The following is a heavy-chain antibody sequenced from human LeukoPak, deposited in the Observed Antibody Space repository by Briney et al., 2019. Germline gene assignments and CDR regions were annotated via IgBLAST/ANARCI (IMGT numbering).Heavy chain of an antibody. Sequence: SETLSLTCTVSGGSISSSSYYWGWIRQPPGKGLEWIGYVFYTGTTNYNPSLKSRVTISVDTSKNQFSLKLSSVTAADTAVYYCARDRSDSTFDYWGQGTLVTVSS. CDR2: VFYTGTT. V-gene: IGHV4-61*01. CDR1: GGSISSSSYY. D-gene: IGHD2/OR15-2a*01. J-gene: IGHJ4*02. CDR3: ARDRSDSTFDY.